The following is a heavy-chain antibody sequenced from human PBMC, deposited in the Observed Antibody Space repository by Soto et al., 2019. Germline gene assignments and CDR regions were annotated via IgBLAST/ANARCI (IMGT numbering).Heavy chain of an antibody. V-gene: IGHV3-73*01. Sequence: PGGSLRLSCAVVWLSFNDSAMHWARQASGKGLEWVGRIRSKVNTYATTYAASVKGRFIISRDDSKNTAYLQMNSLKVEDTAVYYCSRKLDGAADRPSHFYGMDVWGHGTTVTVSS. CDR2: IRSKVNTYAT. CDR3: SRKLDGAADRPSHFYGMDV. J-gene: IGHJ6*02. CDR1: WLSFNDSA. D-gene: IGHD6-13*01.